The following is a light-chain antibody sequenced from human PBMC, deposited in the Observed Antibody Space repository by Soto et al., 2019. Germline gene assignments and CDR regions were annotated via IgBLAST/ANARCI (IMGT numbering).Light chain of an antibody. V-gene: IGLV2-11*01. CDR1: SSDVGGYNY. J-gene: IGLJ2*01. CDR2: DVS. Sequence: QSALTQPRSVSGSPGQSVTISCTGTSSDVGGYNYVSWYQQHPGKAPKLMIYDVSKRPSGVPDRFSGSKSGNTASLTISGLQVEDEADYYCCSYAGSYKGVFGGGTKVTVL. CDR3: CSYAGSYKGV.